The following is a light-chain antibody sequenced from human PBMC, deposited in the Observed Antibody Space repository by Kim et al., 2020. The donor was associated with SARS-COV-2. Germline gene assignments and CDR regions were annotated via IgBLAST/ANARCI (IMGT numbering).Light chain of an antibody. CDR3: SAWDISLSAWV. Sequence: QAGLTQPPSMSKDLRQTATLTCTGNSNNVGNLGAAWLQQHQGHPPKLLSYRNNNRPSGISERFSASRSGNTASLTITGLQPEDEADYYRSAWDISLSAWVFGGGTQLTVL. J-gene: IGLJ3*02. CDR2: RNN. V-gene: IGLV10-54*04. CDR1: SNNVGNLG.